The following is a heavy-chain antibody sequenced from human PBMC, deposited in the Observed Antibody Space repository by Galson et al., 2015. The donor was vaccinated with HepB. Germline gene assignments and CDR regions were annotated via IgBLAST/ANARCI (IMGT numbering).Heavy chain of an antibody. V-gene: IGHV1-2*06. CDR3: ARDEVLGGVFSGHLRYFDY. D-gene: IGHD3-16*01. J-gene: IGHJ4*02. CDR2: INPNSGGT. CDR1: GSTFTGYY. Sequence: SVKVSCKASGSTFTGYYMHWVRQAPGQGLEWMGRINPNSGGTNYAQKFQGRVTMTRDTSISTAYMELSRLRSDDTAVYYCARDEVLGGVFSGHLRYFDYWGQGTLVTVSS.